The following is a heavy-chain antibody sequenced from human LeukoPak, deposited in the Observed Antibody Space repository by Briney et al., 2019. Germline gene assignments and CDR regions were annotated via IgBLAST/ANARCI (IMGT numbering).Heavy chain of an antibody. CDR1: GFTFSSYG. CDR3: AKDHPLYITMVRGVFDY. J-gene: IGHJ4*02. V-gene: IGHV3-23*01. CDR2: ISGSGGST. Sequence: GGSLRLSCAASGFTFSSYGMHWVRQAPGKGLEWVSAISGSGGSTYYADSVKGRFTISRDNSKNTLYLQMNSPRAEDTAVYYCAKDHPLYITMVRGVFDYWGQGTLVTVSS. D-gene: IGHD3-10*01.